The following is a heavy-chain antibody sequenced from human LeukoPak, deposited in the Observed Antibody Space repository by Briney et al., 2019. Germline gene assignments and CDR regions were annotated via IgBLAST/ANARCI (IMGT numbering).Heavy chain of an antibody. J-gene: IGHJ3*02. CDR3: ARETSSDAFDI. Sequence: GGSLRLSCAASGFIFSSYSMNWVRQAPGKGLEWVSYISSSSSTIYYADSVKGRFTISRDNAKNSLYLQMNSLRAEDTAVYYCARETSSDAFDIWGQGTMVTVSS. CDR2: ISSSSSTI. CDR1: GFIFSSYS. D-gene: IGHD2-2*01. V-gene: IGHV3-48*01.